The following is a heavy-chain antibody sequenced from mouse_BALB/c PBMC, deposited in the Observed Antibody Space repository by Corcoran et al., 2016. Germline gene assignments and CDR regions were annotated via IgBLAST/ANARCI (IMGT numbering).Heavy chain of an antibody. CDR1: GYSFTSYY. CDR3: AKTARATYYFDY. D-gene: IGHD3-2*01. V-gene: IGHV1-66*01. J-gene: IGHJ2*01. CDR2: IFPGSGNT. Sequence: QVQLQQSGPVLVKPGPSVKISCKASGYSFTSYYIHWVKQRPGQGLEWIGWIFPGSGNTKYNEKFKGKATLTADTSSSTAYMQLSSLTSEDSAVYFCAKTARATYYFDYGGQGTTLTVSS.